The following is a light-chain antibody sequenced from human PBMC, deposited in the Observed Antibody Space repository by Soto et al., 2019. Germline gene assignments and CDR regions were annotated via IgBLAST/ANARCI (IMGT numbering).Light chain of an antibody. Sequence: NFMLTQPHSVSESPGKTVTISCTRSSGSIASNYVQWYQQRPGSAPTTVIYEDNQRPSGVPDRFSGSIDSSSNSSSLTISGLKTEDEAYYYCQSYDSSIVVFGGGTKLTVL. J-gene: IGLJ2*01. CDR1: SGSIASNY. CDR3: QSYDSSIVV. CDR2: EDN. V-gene: IGLV6-57*04.